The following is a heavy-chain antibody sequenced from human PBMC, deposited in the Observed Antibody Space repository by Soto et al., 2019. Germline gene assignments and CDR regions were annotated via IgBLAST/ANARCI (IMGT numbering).Heavy chain of an antibody. Sequence: EAQLVESGGGLVQPGGSLRLPCAAAGFTFSRYWMSWVRQAPGKGLEWVANIKQDGSEKYYVDSVKDRFTISRDNAKNSLYLQMNSLRAEDTAVYYCARGNDYIMDVWGKGTTVTVSS. D-gene: IGHD3-16*01. CDR3: ARGNDYIMDV. CDR2: IKQDGSEK. CDR1: GFTFSRYW. V-gene: IGHV3-7*01. J-gene: IGHJ6*04.